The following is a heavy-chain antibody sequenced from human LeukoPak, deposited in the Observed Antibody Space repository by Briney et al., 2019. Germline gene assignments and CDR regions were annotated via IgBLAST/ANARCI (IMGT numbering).Heavy chain of an antibody. J-gene: IGHJ5*02. CDR2: INPSSGGT. V-gene: IGHV1-2*06. D-gene: IGHD3-22*01. CDR1: GYTVIGYY. CDR3: ARRYYYDTSAQALDP. Sequence: ASVKVSCKGSGYTVIGYYMHWLRQAPGQRLEWMGRINPSSGGTNYAQKFQGRITMTTDTSISTAYMELSRLRSDDTAVYYCARRYYYDTSAQALDPWGQGTLVTVSS.